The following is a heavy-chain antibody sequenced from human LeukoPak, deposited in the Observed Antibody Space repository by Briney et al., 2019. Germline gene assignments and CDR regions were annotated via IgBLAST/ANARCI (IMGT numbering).Heavy chain of an antibody. CDR2: INHSGST. J-gene: IGHJ5*02. V-gene: IGHV4-34*01. CDR1: GGSCSGYY. CDR3: ARVKSIAPQQSWFDP. D-gene: IGHD6-6*01. Sequence: ETLSLTCAFYGGSCSGYYRSWIRHPPGKGLEWIGEINHSGSTNYNPSLQRRVTISVDTSKNKLSLKLSSVTSADTAVYYCARVKSIAPQQSWFDPWGQGTLVTVSS.